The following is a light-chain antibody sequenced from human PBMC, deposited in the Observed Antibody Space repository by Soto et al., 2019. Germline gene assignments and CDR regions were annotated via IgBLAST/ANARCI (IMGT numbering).Light chain of an antibody. V-gene: IGLV2-8*01. J-gene: IGLJ2*01. CDR1: SSDVGGYNY. CDR2: EVT. CDR3: ISCAGSTNVVV. Sequence: QSALIQPPSASGSPGQSVTISCTGTSSDVGGYNYVSWIQQHPGKAPKLMIYEVTKRPSGVPDRFSGSKSGNTASLTVSGLQAEDEADYYCISCAGSTNVVVFGGGTKLTVL.